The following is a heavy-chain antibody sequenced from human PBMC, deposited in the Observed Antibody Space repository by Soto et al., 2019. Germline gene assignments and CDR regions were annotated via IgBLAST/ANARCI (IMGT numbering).Heavy chain of an antibody. Sequence: ASVKVSCKASGYTFSNSGVTWVRQAPGQGLEWMGWISTDVDYANYTPKFQGRVTMTTDASTSTAYMELRSLTSDDTAVYYCGSIAVAGFSYFDYWGQGTLVTVSS. CDR3: GSIAVAGFSYFDY. CDR2: ISTDVDYA. D-gene: IGHD6-19*01. J-gene: IGHJ4*02. V-gene: IGHV1-18*01. CDR1: GYTFSNSG.